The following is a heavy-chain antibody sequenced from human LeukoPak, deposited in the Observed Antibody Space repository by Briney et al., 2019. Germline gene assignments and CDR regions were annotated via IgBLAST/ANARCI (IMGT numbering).Heavy chain of an antibody. V-gene: IGHV1-8*01. D-gene: IGHD1-26*01. Sequence: ASVKVSCNASGYTFISYDINWARQGTGQGLEWMGWMNPNSGNTGYAQKFQGRVTMTRNTAISTAYMELSSLRSEDTAVYYCVRGLWELGDWGQGTLVTVSP. CDR1: GYTFISYD. CDR3: VRGLWELGD. J-gene: IGHJ4*02. CDR2: MNPNSGNT.